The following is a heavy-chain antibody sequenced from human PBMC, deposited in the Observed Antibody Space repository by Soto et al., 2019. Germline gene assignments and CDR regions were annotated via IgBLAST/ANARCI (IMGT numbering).Heavy chain of an antibody. Sequence: SETLSLTCTVSGGSISSYYWSWIRQPAGKGLEWIGRIYTSGSTNYNPSLKSRVTMSVDTSKNQFSLKLSSVTAADTAVYYCARASGSSWPLYYYGMDVWGQGTTVTVSS. CDR1: GGSISSYY. V-gene: IGHV4-4*07. CDR2: IYTSGST. CDR3: ARASGSSWPLYYYGMDV. J-gene: IGHJ6*02. D-gene: IGHD6-13*01.